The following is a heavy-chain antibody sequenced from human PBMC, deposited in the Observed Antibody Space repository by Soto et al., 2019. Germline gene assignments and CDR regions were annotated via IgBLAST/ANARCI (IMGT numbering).Heavy chain of an antibody. D-gene: IGHD3-3*01. CDR1: GYTFTSYD. V-gene: IGHV1-8*01. CDR2: MNPNSGNT. J-gene: IGHJ6*03. Sequence: ASVKVSCKASGYTFTSYDINWVRQATGQGLEWMGWMNPNSGNTGYAQKFQGRVTMTRNTSISTAYMELSSLRSEDTAVYYCARGLKLRFLEWLSPPKYYYYYMDVWGKGTTVTVSS. CDR3: ARGLKLRFLEWLSPPKYYYYYMDV.